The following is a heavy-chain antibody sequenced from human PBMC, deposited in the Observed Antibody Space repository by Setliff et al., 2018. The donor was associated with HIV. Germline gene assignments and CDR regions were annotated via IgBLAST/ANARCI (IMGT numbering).Heavy chain of an antibody. J-gene: IGHJ4*02. CDR2: ITPNSGGT. D-gene: IGHD3-3*01. Sequence: ASVKVSCKASGYTFTGYDIHWVRQAPGQGLEWMGYITPNSGGTHSAQKYQGRVTMTRETSINTAYMELSRLKSDDTAVYYCAREGFGNTGDMPMAVLDYWGQGTLVTVSS. CDR1: GYTFTGYD. CDR3: AREGFGNTGDMPMAVLDY. V-gene: IGHV1-2*02.